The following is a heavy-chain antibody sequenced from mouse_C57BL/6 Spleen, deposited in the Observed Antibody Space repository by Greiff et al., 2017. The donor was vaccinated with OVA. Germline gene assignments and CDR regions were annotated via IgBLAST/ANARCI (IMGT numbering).Heavy chain of an antibody. D-gene: IGHD2-5*01. CDR3: ARTYYSNYLDY. CDR2: FHPYNDDT. CDR1: GYTFTTYP. Sequence: QVQLKQSGAELVKPGASVKMSCKASGYTFTTYPIEWMKQTHGKSLEWIGNFHPYNDDTKYNEKFKGKATLTVEKSSSTVYLALSRLTSDASAVYCRARTYYSNYLDYWGQGTTLTVSS. V-gene: IGHV1-47*01. J-gene: IGHJ2*01.